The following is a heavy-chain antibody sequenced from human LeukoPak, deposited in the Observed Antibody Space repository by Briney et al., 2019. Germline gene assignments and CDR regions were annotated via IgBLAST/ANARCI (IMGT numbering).Heavy chain of an antibody. J-gene: IGHJ4*02. CDR3: ARDSRSTWYYY. CDR2: LYYSGST. D-gene: IGHD6-13*01. CDR1: GGSISSSTYY. V-gene: IGHV4-39*07. Sequence: SETLSLTCTVSGGSISSSTYYWAWIRQPPGKGLEWIGTLYYSGSTYYNPSLENRVTISVDTSKSQFSLKLNSMTAADTAVYYCARDSRSTWYYYWGQGTLVTVSS.